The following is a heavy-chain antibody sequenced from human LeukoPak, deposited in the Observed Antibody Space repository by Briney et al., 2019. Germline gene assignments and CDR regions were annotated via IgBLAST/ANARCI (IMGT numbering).Heavy chain of an antibody. J-gene: IGHJ4*02. D-gene: IGHD5-12*01. CDR3: ARRSSYLPRAWLKRGYYFDY. Sequence: GRSLRLSCAASGFTFSSYEMNWVRQAPGKGLEWVSYISSSGSTIYYADSVKGRFTISRDNAKNSLYLQMNSLRAEDTAVYYCARRSSYLPRAWLKRGYYFDYWGQGTLVTVSS. CDR2: ISSSGSTI. V-gene: IGHV3-48*03. CDR1: GFTFSSYE.